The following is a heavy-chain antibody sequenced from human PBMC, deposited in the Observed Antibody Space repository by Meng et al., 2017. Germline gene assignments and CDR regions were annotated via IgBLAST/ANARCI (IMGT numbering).Heavy chain of an antibody. J-gene: IGHJ6*02. CDR1: GFTFSSYA. D-gene: IGHD3-22*01. CDR2: ISSNGGSA. V-gene: IGHV3-64*02. CDR3: ARDSDGSYDSSGYYLVRQYYYYGMDV. Sequence: GESLKISCAASGFTFSSYAMHWVRQAPGKGLEYVSAISSNGGSAYYADSVKGRFTISRDNSKNTLYLQMSSLRSEDTAVYYCARDSDGSYDSSGYYLVRQYYYYGMDVWGQGTTVTVSS.